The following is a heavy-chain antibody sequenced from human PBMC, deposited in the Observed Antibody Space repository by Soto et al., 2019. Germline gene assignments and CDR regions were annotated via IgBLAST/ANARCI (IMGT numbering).Heavy chain of an antibody. CDR2: ISGSGGST. CDR1: GFTFSSYA. D-gene: IGHD4-17*01. J-gene: IGHJ6*02. V-gene: IGHV3-23*01. Sequence: GGSLRLSCAASGFTFSSYAMSWVRQAPGKGLEWVSAISGSGGSTYYADSVKGRFTISRDNSKNTLYLQMNSLRAEDTAVYYCAKAHYSNDYGDPSSWYYYYYGMDVWGQGTTVTVSS. CDR3: AKAHYSNDYGDPSSWYYYYYGMDV.